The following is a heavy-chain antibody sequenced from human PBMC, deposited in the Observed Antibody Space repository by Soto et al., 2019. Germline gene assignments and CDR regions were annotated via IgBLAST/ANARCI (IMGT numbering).Heavy chain of an antibody. CDR2: ISWNSGSI. Sequence: EVQLVESGGGLAQPGRSLRLSCAASGFTFDDYAMHWVRQAPGKGLEWVSGISWNSGSIGYADSVKGRFTISRDNAKNSLYLQMNSLRAEDTALYYCAKDHDDSNSFFDYWGQGTLVTVSS. J-gene: IGHJ4*02. CDR1: GFTFDDYA. CDR3: AKDHDDSNSFFDY. V-gene: IGHV3-9*01. D-gene: IGHD4-4*01.